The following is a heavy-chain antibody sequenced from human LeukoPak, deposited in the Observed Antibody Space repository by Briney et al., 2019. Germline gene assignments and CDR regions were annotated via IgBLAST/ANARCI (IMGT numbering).Heavy chain of an antibody. Sequence: GGSLRLSCAASGFTFSSYSMNWVRQAPGKGLEWVSSISSSSSYIYYADSVKGRFTISRDNAKNSLYLQMNSLRAEDTAIYYCARDLRIVSGSYLDYWGQGTLVTVSS. J-gene: IGHJ4*02. CDR2: ISSSSSYI. D-gene: IGHD1-26*01. CDR3: ARDLRIVSGSYLDY. V-gene: IGHV3-21*01. CDR1: GFTFSSYS.